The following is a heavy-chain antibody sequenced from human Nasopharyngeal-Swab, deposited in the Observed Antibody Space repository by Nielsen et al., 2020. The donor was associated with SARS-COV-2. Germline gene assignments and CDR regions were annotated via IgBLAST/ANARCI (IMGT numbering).Heavy chain of an antibody. Sequence: SETLSLTCTVSGGSITGYYWSWVRQPAGKGLEWIGYIYYSGNTNYNPSLKSRVTILIDTSKSQFSLKLSSVTAADTAVYYCARHTSSSGHLNWFDPWGQGNVVTVSS. CDR3: ARHTSSSGHLNWFDP. D-gene: IGHD3-3*01. V-gene: IGHV4-59*08. J-gene: IGHJ5*02. CDR1: GGSITGYY. CDR2: IYYSGNT.